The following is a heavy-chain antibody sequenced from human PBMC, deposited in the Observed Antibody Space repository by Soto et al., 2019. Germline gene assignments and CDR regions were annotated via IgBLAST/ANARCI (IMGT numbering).Heavy chain of an antibody. CDR1: GGSFNGYY. J-gene: IGHJ6*02. Sequence: SETLSLTCAVYGGSFNGYYWIWIRQHPGKGLEWIGEINHSGSTNYNPSLKSRVTIPVDTSKNQFSLKMSSVTAADTAVYYFARVDFWRGYYDYYGMGVWGQLPT. CDR3: ARVDFWRGYYDYYGMGV. D-gene: IGHD3-3*01. V-gene: IGHV4-34*01. CDR2: INHSGST.